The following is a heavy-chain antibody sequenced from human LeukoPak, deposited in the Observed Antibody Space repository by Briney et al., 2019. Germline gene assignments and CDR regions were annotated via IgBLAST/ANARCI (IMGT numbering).Heavy chain of an antibody. J-gene: IGHJ4*02. V-gene: IGHV3-7*01. Sequence: PGGSLRLSCAVSGFTFTSYAISWVRQAPGKGLEWVANIRQDGGEDYYADSVKGRFTISRDNAKNSLYLQMNSLRAEDTAVYYCARTESGLKYYDFWSGSFFDYWGQGTLVTVSS. CDR3: ARTESGLKYYDFWSGSFFDY. CDR1: GFTFTSYA. D-gene: IGHD3-3*01. CDR2: IRQDGGED.